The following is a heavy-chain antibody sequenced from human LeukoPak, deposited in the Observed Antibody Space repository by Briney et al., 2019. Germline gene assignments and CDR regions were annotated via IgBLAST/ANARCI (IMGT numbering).Heavy chain of an antibody. CDR2: IYYSGSI. CDR3: AREIPGIVGATNFES. CDR1: GGSISSYY. Sequence: KPSETLSLTCTVSGGSISSYYWSWIRQPPGKGLEWIGYIYYSGSINYNPSLKSRVTISVDTSKNQFSLKLSSVAAADTAVYYCAREIPGIVGATNFESWGQGALVTVSS. V-gene: IGHV4-59*01. J-gene: IGHJ4*02. D-gene: IGHD1-26*01.